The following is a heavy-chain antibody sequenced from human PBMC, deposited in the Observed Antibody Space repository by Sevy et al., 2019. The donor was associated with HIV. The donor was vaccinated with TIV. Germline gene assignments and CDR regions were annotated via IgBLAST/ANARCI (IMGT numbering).Heavy chain of an antibody. CDR2: ISSSGSTI. CDR3: ASSSYYGSGSYNLYYYYGMDV. D-gene: IGHD3-10*01. Sequence: GGTLSLSCAASGFTFSSYEMNWVRQAPGKGLEGVPYISSSGSTIYYADSVKGRFTISRDNAKNSLYLQMNSLRAEDTAVYYCASSSYYGSGSYNLYYYYGMDVWGQGTTVTVSS. CDR1: GFTFSSYE. J-gene: IGHJ6*02. V-gene: IGHV3-48*03.